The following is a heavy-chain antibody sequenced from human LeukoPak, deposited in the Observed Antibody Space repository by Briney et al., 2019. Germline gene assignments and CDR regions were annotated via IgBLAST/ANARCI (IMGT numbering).Heavy chain of an antibody. CDR3: AKTPLNYYDSSGETGFDY. V-gene: IGHV3-23*01. Sequence: GGSLRLSCAASGFTFSSYTMNWVRQAPGKGLAWVSAISGSGYSTYYADSVKGRFTVSRDNSRNTLYLQMNSLRAEDTAVYYCAKTPLNYYDSSGETGFDYWDQGTLVTVSS. D-gene: IGHD3-22*01. CDR2: ISGSGYST. CDR1: GFTFSSYT. J-gene: IGHJ4*02.